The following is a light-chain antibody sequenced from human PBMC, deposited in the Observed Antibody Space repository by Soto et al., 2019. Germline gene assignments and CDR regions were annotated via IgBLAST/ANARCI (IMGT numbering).Light chain of an antibody. Sequence: QSVLTQPASASGTPGQRGTISCSGSSSNIGSNTLNWYQQLPGTAPKLVIYNNIQRPSEVPDRFSGSKSGTSASLAISGLQSEDEADYYCAAWDDSLNGLVFGTGTKVTVL. CDR2: NNI. J-gene: IGLJ1*01. V-gene: IGLV1-44*01. CDR3: AAWDDSLNGLV. CDR1: SSNIGSNT.